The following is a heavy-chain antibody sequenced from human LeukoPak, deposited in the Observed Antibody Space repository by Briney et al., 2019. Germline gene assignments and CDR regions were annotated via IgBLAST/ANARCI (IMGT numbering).Heavy chain of an antibody. CDR1: GFTLSTYC. J-gene: IGHJ4*02. CDR2: ITGSGGST. D-gene: IGHD4-23*01. Sequence: GESLRLSCSPSGFTLSTYCMRWVRQAAGRGLECVSGITGSGGSTNNEDSMKGRFTITRDNSKNTLHLQMNSRRAEDTALYYYARDPSAGGGNYLENWGEGTLSPSPQ. CDR3: ARDPSAGGGNYLEN. V-gene: IGHV3-64*04.